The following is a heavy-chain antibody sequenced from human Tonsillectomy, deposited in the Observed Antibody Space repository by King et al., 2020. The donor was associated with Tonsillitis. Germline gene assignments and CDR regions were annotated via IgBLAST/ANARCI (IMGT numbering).Heavy chain of an antibody. J-gene: IGHJ4*02. D-gene: IGHD6-19*01. CDR3: ARDRGAVAPAYYFDY. CDR2: ISSSGSTI. CDR1: GFTFSSYE. V-gene: IGHV3-48*03. Sequence: VQLVESGGGLVQPGGSLRLSCAASGFTFSSYEMNWVRQAPGKGLEWVSYISSSGSTIYYAYSVKGRFTISRTNAKNSLYLQMNSLRAADTAVYYCARDRGAVAPAYYFDYWGQGTLVTVSS.